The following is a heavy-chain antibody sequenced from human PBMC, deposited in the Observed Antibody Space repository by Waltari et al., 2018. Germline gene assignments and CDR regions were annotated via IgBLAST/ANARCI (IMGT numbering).Heavy chain of an antibody. CDR1: GYTFRGYY. V-gene: IGHV1-2*02. J-gene: IGHJ6*03. CDR3: AREGGGPYCSSTTCRGYMDV. D-gene: IGHD2-2*01. CDR2: ISPNGGGT. Sequence: QVQVVQSGAEVKEPGASVKVSCKASGYTFRGYYMHWVRQAPGQGLGWMGWISPNGGGTKYAQKFQGRVTMTRDTSISTVYMELSRLTSDDTAVYYCAREGGGPYCSSTTCRGYMDVWGKGTTVTVSS.